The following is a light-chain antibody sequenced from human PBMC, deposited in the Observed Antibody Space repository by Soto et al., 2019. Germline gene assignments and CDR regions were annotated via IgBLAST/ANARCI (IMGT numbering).Light chain of an antibody. CDR3: QHRSEWPRT. V-gene: IGKV3-11*01. CDR2: DAS. J-gene: IGKJ1*01. CDR1: QSISSS. Sequence: EIVLTQSPATLSLSLGERATLSCRASQSISSSLAWYQQKPGQAPRLLIYDASSRATGFPARFSGSGSGTDFTLAIDRLEPDDLAVYYCQHRSEWPRTFGQGTKVEIK.